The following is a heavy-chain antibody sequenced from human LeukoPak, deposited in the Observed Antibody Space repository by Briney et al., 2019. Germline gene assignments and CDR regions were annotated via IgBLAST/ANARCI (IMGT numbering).Heavy chain of an antibody. CDR1: GGSFSGYY. J-gene: IGHJ4*02. Sequence: SETLSLTCAVYGGSFSGYYWSWIRQPPGKGLEWIGEINHSGSTNYNPSLKSRVTISVDTSKNQFSLKLGSVTAADTAVYYCARLGVRVVPAAVFDYWGQGTLVTVSS. CDR2: INHSGST. CDR3: ARLGVRVVPAAVFDY. V-gene: IGHV4-34*01. D-gene: IGHD2-2*01.